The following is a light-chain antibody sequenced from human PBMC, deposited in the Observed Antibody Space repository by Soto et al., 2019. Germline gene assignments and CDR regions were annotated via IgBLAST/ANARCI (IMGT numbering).Light chain of an antibody. Sequence: QAVVTQPPSVSGAPGQRVTISCTGSSSNIGAGYNVHWYQQLPGTAPKLLIYVNSNRPSGVPDRFSGSKSGTSASLAITGLQAEDEADYYCQSYDSSLSGVVFGGGTQLTVL. CDR2: VNS. CDR3: QSYDSSLSGVV. CDR1: SSNIGAGYN. J-gene: IGLJ2*01. V-gene: IGLV1-40*01.